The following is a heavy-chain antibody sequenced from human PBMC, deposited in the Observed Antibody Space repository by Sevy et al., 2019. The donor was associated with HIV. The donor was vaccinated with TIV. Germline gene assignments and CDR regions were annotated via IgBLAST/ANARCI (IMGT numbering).Heavy chain of an antibody. CDR1: GGSISSYY. J-gene: IGHJ6*03. D-gene: IGHD6-19*01. CDR2: IYYSGST. V-gene: IGHV4-59*01. CDR3: ALAVAGNYYYYMDV. Sequence: SETLSLTCTVSGGSISSYYWSWIRQPPGKGLEWIGYIYYSGSTIYNPSLKSRVTISVDTSKNQFSLKLSSVTAADTAVYYCALAVAGNYYYYMDVWGKGTTVTVSS.